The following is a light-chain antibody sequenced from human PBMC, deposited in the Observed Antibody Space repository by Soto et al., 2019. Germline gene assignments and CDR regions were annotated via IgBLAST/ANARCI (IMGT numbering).Light chain of an antibody. Sequence: DIQMTQSPSSLSASVGDRVTISCRASQGIASYLAWYQQKPGKVPDLLIYAASTLHSGVPSRFSGSGSGTDFTLTISSLQHEDVASYYCQTYSSAPWTFGQRTKVQIK. V-gene: IGKV1-27*01. J-gene: IGKJ1*01. CDR3: QTYSSAPWT. CDR1: QGIASY. CDR2: AAS.